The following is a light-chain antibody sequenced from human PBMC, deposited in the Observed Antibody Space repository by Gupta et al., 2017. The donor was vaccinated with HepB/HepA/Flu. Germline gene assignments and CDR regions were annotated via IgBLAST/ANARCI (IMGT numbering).Light chain of an antibody. CDR3: QQVNTSPLTT. Sequence: EVVMTQSPATLSVSPGERATLSCRASQSIRDNLAWSQQKPGQAPRLLIFSASTRDTGVPARFSATVSGTEFTLTMSMRQSEPFAVYYCQQVNTSPLTTSGGATKVQIK. CDR2: SAS. V-gene: IGKV3-15*01. J-gene: IGKJ4*01. CDR1: QSIRDN.